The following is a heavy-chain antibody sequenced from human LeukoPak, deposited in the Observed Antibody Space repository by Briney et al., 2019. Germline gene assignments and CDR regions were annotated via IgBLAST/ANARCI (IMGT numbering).Heavy chain of an antibody. CDR1: GGSISSYY. V-gene: IGHV4-59*01. CDR2: IYYSGTT. J-gene: IGHJ4*02. CDR3: ARTRDQWLVLDY. D-gene: IGHD6-19*01. Sequence: SETLSLTCTVSGGSISSYYWSWIRQPPGKGLEWIGYIYYSGTTNYNPSLKSRVTISVDTSKNQFSLKLSSVTAADTAVYYCARTRDQWLVLDYWGQGTLVTVSS.